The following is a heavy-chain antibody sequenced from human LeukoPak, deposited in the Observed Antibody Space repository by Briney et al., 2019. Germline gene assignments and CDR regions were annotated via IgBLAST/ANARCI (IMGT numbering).Heavy chain of an antibody. CDR3: ARSIAAAGTGFDP. V-gene: IGHV1-18*01. J-gene: IGHJ5*02. Sequence: ASVKVSCKASGYTFTSYGISWVRQAPGQGLEWMGWISAYNGNTNYAQKLQGRVTMTTDTSTRTAYMELRSLGSDDTAVYYCARSIAAAGTGFDPWGQGTLVTVSS. CDR2: ISAYNGNT. CDR1: GYTFTSYG. D-gene: IGHD6-13*01.